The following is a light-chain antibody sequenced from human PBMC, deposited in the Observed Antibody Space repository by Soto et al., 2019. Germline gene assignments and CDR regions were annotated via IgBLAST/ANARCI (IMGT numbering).Light chain of an antibody. V-gene: IGLV1-44*01. J-gene: IGLJ2*01. CDR1: NSNIGGKT. Sequence: QSVLTQPPSASATPGQRVTISCSGSNSNIGGKTVTWYQQIPGQAPKVVIHSDDQQPSGVPDRFSGSKSGTSASLAISAVQSEDEADYFCAFWDDSLTVVFGGGTKVTVL. CDR3: AFWDDSLTVV. CDR2: SDD.